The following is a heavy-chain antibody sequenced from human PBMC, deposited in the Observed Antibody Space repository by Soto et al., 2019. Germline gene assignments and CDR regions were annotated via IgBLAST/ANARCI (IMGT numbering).Heavy chain of an antibody. Sequence: SDTLSLTCTVSGGSISSSSYYWGWIRQAPGKGLEWIGSIYYSGGTYYNPSLKSRVTISVDTSKNQFSLKLSSVTAADTAVYYCARQDIVVVVAATYYFDYWGQGTLVTVS. V-gene: IGHV4-39*01. CDR2: IYYSGGT. D-gene: IGHD2-15*01. CDR1: GGSISSSSYY. CDR3: ARQDIVVVVAATYYFDY. J-gene: IGHJ4*02.